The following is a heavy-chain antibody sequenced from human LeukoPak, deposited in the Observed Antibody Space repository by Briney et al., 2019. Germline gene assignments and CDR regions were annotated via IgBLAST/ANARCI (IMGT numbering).Heavy chain of an antibody. CDR2: IYTSGST. CDR1: GGSISSGSYY. Sequence: SQTLSLTCTVSGGSISSGSYYWSWIRQPAGKGLEWIGRIYTSGSTNYNPSLKSRVTISVDTSKNQFSLKLSSVTAADTAVYYCARAPFLSGVSGYFVYYYYYMDVWGKGTTVTVSS. J-gene: IGHJ6*03. D-gene: IGHD3-9*01. V-gene: IGHV4-61*02. CDR3: ARAPFLSGVSGYFVYYYYYMDV.